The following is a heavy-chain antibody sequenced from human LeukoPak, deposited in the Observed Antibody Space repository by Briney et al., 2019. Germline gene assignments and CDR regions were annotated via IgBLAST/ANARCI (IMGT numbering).Heavy chain of an antibody. D-gene: IGHD2-2*01. V-gene: IGHV1-2*02. Sequence: ASVKVSCKASGYTFTGYYMHWVRQAPGQGLEWMGWIIPNSGGTNYAQKFQGRVTMTRDTSISTAYMELSRLRSDDTAVYYCARESVCSSTSCPFDYWGQGTLVTVSS. CDR2: IIPNSGGT. CDR3: ARESVCSSTSCPFDY. CDR1: GYTFTGYY. J-gene: IGHJ4*02.